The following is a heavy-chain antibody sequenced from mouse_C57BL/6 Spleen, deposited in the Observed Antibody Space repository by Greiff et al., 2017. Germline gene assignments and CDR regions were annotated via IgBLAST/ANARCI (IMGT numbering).Heavy chain of an antibody. Sequence: VQLQQSGAELVRPGASVTLSCKASGYTFTDYEMHWVKQTPVHGLEWIGAIDPETGGTAYNQKFKGKAILTADQSSSTAYMELRSLTSEDSAVYYCTRPLGLIRFDYWGQGTTLTVSS. CDR3: TRPLGLIRFDY. D-gene: IGHD1-1*01. CDR2: IDPETGGT. CDR1: GYTFTDYE. J-gene: IGHJ2*01. V-gene: IGHV1-15*01.